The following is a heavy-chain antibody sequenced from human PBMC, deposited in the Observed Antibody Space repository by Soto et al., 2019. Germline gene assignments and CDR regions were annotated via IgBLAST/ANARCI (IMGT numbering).Heavy chain of an antibody. CDR3: ARDQGSHPGD. Sequence: QVQLQESGPGLVRPSGTVSLSGAVSGVSISSDNWWSWVRQPPGKALEWIGEIHHSGSTNYNPSLKSRVTMSVVPSKDLFSLTLNSVTAADTAFYYCARDQGSHPGDWGQGTLVSVSS. CDR1: GVSISSDNW. J-gene: IGHJ4*02. V-gene: IGHV4-4*02. CDR2: IHHSGST. D-gene: IGHD6-13*01.